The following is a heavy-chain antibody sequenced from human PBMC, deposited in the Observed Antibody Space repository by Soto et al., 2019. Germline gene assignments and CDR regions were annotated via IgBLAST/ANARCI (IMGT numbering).Heavy chain of an antibody. Sequence: SVKVSCKASGDTFSNYAIIWVRQAPGQGLEWMGGIIPIFGTASYAQKFQGRVTITADESTSTAYMELSSLRSEDTAVYYCARGSGYSYGPRGFDYWGQGTLVTVSS. V-gene: IGHV1-69*13. CDR2: IIPIFGTA. CDR3: ARGSGYSYGPRGFDY. J-gene: IGHJ4*02. D-gene: IGHD5-18*01. CDR1: GDTFSNYA.